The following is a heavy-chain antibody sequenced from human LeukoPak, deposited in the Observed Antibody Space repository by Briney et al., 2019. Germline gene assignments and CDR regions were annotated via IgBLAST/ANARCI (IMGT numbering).Heavy chain of an antibody. D-gene: IGHD6-13*01. CDR3: SLEGSSWYRYFQH. Sequence: GRSLTLSCAASVLTFTSYCMSCVPRAPARGLEWLANIKQDGSGKYYVDSVKGRFTISRDNAKNSLYLQMNSLRAEDTAVYYSSLEGSSWYRYFQHWGQGTLVTVSS. CDR1: VLTFTSYC. CDR2: IKQDGSGK. V-gene: IGHV3-7*05. J-gene: IGHJ1*01.